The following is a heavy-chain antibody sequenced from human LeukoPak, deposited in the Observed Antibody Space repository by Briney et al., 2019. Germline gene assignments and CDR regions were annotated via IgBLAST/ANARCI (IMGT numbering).Heavy chain of an antibody. V-gene: IGHV1-8*01. Sequence: ASVTVSCKASGYLFTSYDINWVRQAAGQGLEWMGWMNPNTGHTGYAQRFQGRVTMTRNTSISTAYMELSSLRSEDTAVYYCARGRYGSYWYVFGYWGQGTLVTVSS. CDR2: MNPNTGHT. CDR1: GYLFTSYD. J-gene: IGHJ4*02. CDR3: ARGRYGSYWYVFGY. D-gene: IGHD6-19*01.